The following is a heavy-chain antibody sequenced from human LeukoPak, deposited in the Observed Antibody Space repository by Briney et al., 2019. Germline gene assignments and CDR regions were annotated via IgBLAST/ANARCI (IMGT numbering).Heavy chain of an antibody. V-gene: IGHV3-23*01. CDR3: ATRYGSGTYYMGY. D-gene: IGHD3-10*01. CDR1: GFTFSSYA. CDR2: ISNTGGGT. J-gene: IGHJ4*02. Sequence: PGASLRLSCAASGFTFSSYAMSWVRQAPGKGLEWVSTISNTGGGTFYADSVKGRFTVSRDNSKNTLYLQMNSLRAEDTAVYYCATRYGSGTYYMGYWGQGTLVTVSS.